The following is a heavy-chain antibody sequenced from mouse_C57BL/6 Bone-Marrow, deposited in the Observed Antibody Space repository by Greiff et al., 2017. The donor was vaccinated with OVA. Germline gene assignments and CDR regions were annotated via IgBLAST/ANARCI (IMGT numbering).Heavy chain of an antibody. CDR1: YTFSRRVH. CDR2: GQGLEWIG. Sequence: VQLQQSGPELARPWASVKISCQAFYTFSRRVHFAIRDTNYWMHWVKQRPGQGLEWIGAIYPGNGDTSYNQKFKGKATLTADKSSSTAYMQLSSLTSEDSAVYYWEYYSNYHYAMDYWGQGTSVTVSS. V-gene: IGHV1-87*01. CDR3: SEDSAVYYWEYYSNYHYAMDY. D-gene: IGHD2-5*01. J-gene: IGHJ4*01.